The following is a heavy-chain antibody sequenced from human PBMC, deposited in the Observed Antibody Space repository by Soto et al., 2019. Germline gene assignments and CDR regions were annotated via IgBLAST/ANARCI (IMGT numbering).Heavy chain of an antibody. CDR2: ISGSGGST. D-gene: IGHD3-22*01. CDR3: AKYFXNYYDSSGYPYHDAFDI. Sequence: PGGSLRLSCAASGFTFSSYAMSWVRQAPGKGLEWVSAISGSGGSTYYADSVKGWFTISRDNSKNTLYLQMNSLRAEDTAVYYCAKYFXNYYDSSGYPYHDAFDIWGQGTMVTVSS. J-gene: IGHJ3*02. CDR1: GFTFSSYA. V-gene: IGHV3-23*01.